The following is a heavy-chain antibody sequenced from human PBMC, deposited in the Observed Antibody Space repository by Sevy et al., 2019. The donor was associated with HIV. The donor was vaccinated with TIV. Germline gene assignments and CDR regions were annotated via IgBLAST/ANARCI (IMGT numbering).Heavy chain of an antibody. V-gene: IGHV4-4*07. J-gene: IGHJ5*02. Sequence: SETLSLTCTVSGGSISSYYWSWIRQPAGKGLEWIGRIYTSGSTNYNPPLKSRVTMSVDTSKNQFSLKLSSVTAADTAVYYCARDKGANYYDSSGYHNWFDPWGQGTLVTVSS. CDR3: ARDKGANYYDSSGYHNWFDP. CDR2: IYTSGST. CDR1: GGSISSYY. D-gene: IGHD3-22*01.